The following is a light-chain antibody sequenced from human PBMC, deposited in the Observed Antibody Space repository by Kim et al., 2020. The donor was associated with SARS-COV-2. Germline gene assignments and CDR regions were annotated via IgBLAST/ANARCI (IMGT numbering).Light chain of an antibody. J-gene: IGKJ1*01. V-gene: IGKV1-27*01. CDR3: QKYNCAPRT. CDR2: AAS. Sequence: DIQMTQSPSTLSASVGDRVTITCRASQSISNYLAWYQQKPGKVPKLLIYAASTLQTGVPSRFSGSGSGTDFTLTISSLQPEDVATLYCQKYNCAPRTFGQGTKVDIK. CDR1: QSISNY.